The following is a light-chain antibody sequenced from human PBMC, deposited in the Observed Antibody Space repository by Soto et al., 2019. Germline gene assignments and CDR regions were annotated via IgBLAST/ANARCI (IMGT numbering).Light chain of an antibody. CDR2: AAS. CDR1: QSISSY. Sequence: DIQMTQSPSSLSASVVDRVTITFRASQSISSYLNWYQQKPGKAPKLLIYAASSLQSGVPSRFSGSGSGTDFTLTISSLQPEDFATYYCQQSYSTPFTFGQGTRLEI. V-gene: IGKV1-39*01. J-gene: IGKJ5*01. CDR3: QQSYSTPFT.